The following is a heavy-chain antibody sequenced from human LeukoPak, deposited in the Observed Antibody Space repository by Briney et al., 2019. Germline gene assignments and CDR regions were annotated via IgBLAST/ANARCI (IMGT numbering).Heavy chain of an antibody. V-gene: IGHV1-18*01. CDR1: GYTFTSYG. J-gene: IGHJ5*02. Sequence: ASVKVSCKASGYTFTSYGISWVRQAPGQGLEWMGWISAYNGNTNYAQKLQGRVTMTTDTSTSTAYMELRSLRSDDTAVYYCARIYDFWSGYYTGTEVYWFDPWGQGTLVTVSS. D-gene: IGHD3-3*01. CDR2: ISAYNGNT. CDR3: ARIYDFWSGYYTGTEVYWFDP.